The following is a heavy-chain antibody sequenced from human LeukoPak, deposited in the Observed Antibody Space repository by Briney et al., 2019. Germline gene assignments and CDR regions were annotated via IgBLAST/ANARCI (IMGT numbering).Heavy chain of an antibody. CDR1: GGSISSYY. CDR2: IYYSGST. V-gene: IGHV4-59*12. Sequence: SETLSLTCTVSGGSISSYYWSWIRQPPGKGLEWIGYIYYSGSTNYNPSLKSRVTISVDTSKNQFSLKLSSVTAADTAVYYCARDRGGSGSYYFNDAFDIWGQGTMVTVSS. J-gene: IGHJ3*02. CDR3: ARDRGGSGSYYFNDAFDI. D-gene: IGHD3-10*01.